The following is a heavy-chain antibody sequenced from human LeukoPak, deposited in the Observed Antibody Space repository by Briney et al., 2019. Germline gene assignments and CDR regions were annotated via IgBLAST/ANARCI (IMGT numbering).Heavy chain of an antibody. V-gene: IGHV5-51*01. CDR2: IYPGDSDT. D-gene: IGHD2-2*01. CDR3: ARGASYCSSTSCYPDY. CDR1: GYSFTRYW. Sequence: GESLKISCKGSGYSFTRYWIGRVRQMPGKGLEGMGIIYPGDSDTRYSPSFQGQVTISADKSISTAYLQWSSLKASDTAMYYCARGASYCSSTSCYPDYWGQGTLVTVSS. J-gene: IGHJ4*02.